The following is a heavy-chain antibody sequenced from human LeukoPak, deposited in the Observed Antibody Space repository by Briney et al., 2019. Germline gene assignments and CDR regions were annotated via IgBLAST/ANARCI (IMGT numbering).Heavy chain of an antibody. CDR2: ISSSSSTI. CDR3: ASELGNRWYFDL. Sequence: GGSLRLSCAASGFTFSSYSVNWVRQAPGKGLEWVSYISSSSSTIYYADSVKGRFTISRDNAKNSLYLQMNSLRAEDTAVYYCASELGNRWYFDLWGRGTLVTVSS. J-gene: IGHJ2*01. V-gene: IGHV3-48*01. D-gene: IGHD7-27*01. CDR1: GFTFSSYS.